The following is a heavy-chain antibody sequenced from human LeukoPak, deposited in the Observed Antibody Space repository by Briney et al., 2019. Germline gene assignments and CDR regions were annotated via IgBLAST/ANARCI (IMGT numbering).Heavy chain of an antibody. V-gene: IGHV3-48*01. Sequence: PGGSLRLSCAASGFTFSSYSMNWVRQAPGKGLEWVSYISSSSSTIYYADSVKGRFTISRDHAKNSLYLQMNSLRAEDTAVYYCARPPWTSGTMDTAMVIGAFDIWGQGTMVTVSS. D-gene: IGHD5-18*01. CDR3: ARPPWTSGTMDTAMVIGAFDI. CDR2: ISSSSSTI. CDR1: GFTFSSYS. J-gene: IGHJ3*02.